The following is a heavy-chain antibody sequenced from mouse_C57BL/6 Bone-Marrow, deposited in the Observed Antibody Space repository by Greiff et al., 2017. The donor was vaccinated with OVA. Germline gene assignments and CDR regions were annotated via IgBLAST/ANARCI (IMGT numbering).Heavy chain of an antibody. V-gene: IGHV5-12*01. CDR2: ISNGGGST. D-gene: IGHD2-4*01. CDR3: ARHGYYDSLYFDV. CDR1: GFTFSDYY. Sequence: EVQGVESGGGLVQPGGSLKLSCAASGFTFSDYYMYWVRQTPEKRLEWVAYISNGGGSTYYPDTVKGRFTISRDNAKNTLYLQMSRLKSEDTAMYYCARHGYYDSLYFDVWGTGTTVTVSS. J-gene: IGHJ1*03.